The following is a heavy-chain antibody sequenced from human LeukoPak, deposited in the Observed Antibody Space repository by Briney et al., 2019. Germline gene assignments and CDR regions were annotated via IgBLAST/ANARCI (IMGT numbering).Heavy chain of an antibody. J-gene: IGHJ3*02. D-gene: IGHD3-9*01. Sequence: WGSLRLSCAASGFAFSSYSMSWVRQAPGKGLEWVANIKQDGSEKYYVDSVKGRFTISRDNAKNSLYLQMNSLRAEDTAVYYCARFSRYFDWFAFDIWGQGTMVTVSS. CDR2: IKQDGSEK. CDR3: ARFSRYFDWFAFDI. V-gene: IGHV3-7*01. CDR1: GFAFSSYS.